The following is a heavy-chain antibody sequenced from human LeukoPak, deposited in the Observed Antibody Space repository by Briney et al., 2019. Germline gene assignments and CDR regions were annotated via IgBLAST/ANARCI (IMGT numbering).Heavy chain of an antibody. CDR1: GVSVSNYY. CDR3: ARAGSYVD. V-gene: IGHV4-59*02. CDR2: TYYSGSA. D-gene: IGHD1-26*01. J-gene: IGHJ4*02. Sequence: PSETLSLTCTVSGVSVSNYYWSWIRQPPGKGLEWIGYTYYSGSAKYNPSLQGRVTISIDTSKNEFSLKLTSVTAADTAVYFCARAGSYVDWGRGTLVTVSS.